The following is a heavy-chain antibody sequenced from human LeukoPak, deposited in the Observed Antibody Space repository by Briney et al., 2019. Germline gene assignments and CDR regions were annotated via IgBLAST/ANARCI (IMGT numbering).Heavy chain of an antibody. CDR2: ISYDGSNK. J-gene: IGHJ4*02. V-gene: IGHV3-30*18. Sequence: GRSLRLSCAASGFTFSSYGMHWVRQAPGKGLEWVAVISYDGSNKYYADSVKGRFTISRDNSKNTLYLQMNSLGAEDTAVYYCAKDIGDIWFGKLFGYWGQGTLVTVSS. D-gene: IGHD3-10*01. CDR1: GFTFSSYG. CDR3: AKDIGDIWFGKLFGY.